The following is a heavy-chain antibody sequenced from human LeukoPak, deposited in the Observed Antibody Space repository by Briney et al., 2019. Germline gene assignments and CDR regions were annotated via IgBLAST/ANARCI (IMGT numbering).Heavy chain of an antibody. D-gene: IGHD2-2*01. J-gene: IGHJ5*02. V-gene: IGHV3-21*01. Sequence: GGSLRLSCAASGFTFSSYSMNWVRQAPGKGLEWVSSISSSSSYIYYADSVKGRFTISRDNAKNSLYLQMNSLRAEDTAVYYCARREGYCSSTSCSNWFDPWGQGTLVTVSS. CDR3: ARREGYCSSTSCSNWFDP. CDR1: GFTFSSYS. CDR2: ISSSSSYI.